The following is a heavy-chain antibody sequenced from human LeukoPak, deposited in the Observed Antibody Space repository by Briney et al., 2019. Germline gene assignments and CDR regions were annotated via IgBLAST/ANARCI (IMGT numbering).Heavy chain of an antibody. CDR2: IFPRDSDT. V-gene: IGHV5-51*01. D-gene: IGHD1-26*01. Sequence: GESLKISCECSGYSFPSYWIGWVRLMPGKGLEWMGFIFPRDSDTRYSPSFQGQVTISVDKSTNTAYLQWSSLKASDTAMYYCARRSARGSSTDFDYWGQGTLVTAPS. CDR1: GYSFPSYW. J-gene: IGHJ4*02. CDR3: ARRSARGSSTDFDY.